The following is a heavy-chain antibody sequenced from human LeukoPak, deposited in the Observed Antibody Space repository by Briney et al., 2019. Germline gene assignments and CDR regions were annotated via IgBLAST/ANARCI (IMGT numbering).Heavy chain of an antibody. D-gene: IGHD1-1*01. J-gene: IGHJ4*02. Sequence: SQTLSLTCTVSGGSISSGSYYWSWIRRPPGKGLEWIGSIHYSGSTNYNPSLKSRVTMSVDTSKNQFSLKLSSVTAADTAVYYCARDRGTWNDDGFDHWGQGTLVTVSS. CDR1: GGSISSGSYY. V-gene: IGHV4-39*07. CDR2: IHYSGST. CDR3: ARDRGTWNDDGFDH.